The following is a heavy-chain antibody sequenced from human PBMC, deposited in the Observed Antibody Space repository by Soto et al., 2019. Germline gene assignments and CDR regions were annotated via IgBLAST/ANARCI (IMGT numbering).Heavy chain of an antibody. CDR3: AGDGFYGDYFSFGY. J-gene: IGHJ4*02. CDR2: IIPIFGTA. Sequence: QVQLVQSGAEVKKPGSSVKVSCKASGGTFSSYAISWVRQAPGQGLEWMGGIIPIFGTANFAQKFQGRVTITADKSTSTAYMELSSLRSEDTAVYYCAGDGFYGDYFSFGYWGQGTLVTVSS. CDR1: GGTFSSYA. V-gene: IGHV1-69*06. D-gene: IGHD4-17*01.